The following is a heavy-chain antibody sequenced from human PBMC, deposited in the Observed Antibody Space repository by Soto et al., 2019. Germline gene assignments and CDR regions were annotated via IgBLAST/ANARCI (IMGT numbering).Heavy chain of an antibody. J-gene: IGHJ2*01. D-gene: IGHD1-26*01. CDR3: AREGGSGSPDCDFNV. CDR1: GGSISSGGYS. Sequence: QRQLQESGSGLVKPSQTLSLTCAVSGGSISSGGYSWSWLRQPPGKGLEWLGYIFHSGSTYYNPSLKSRVTMSVDGSKNHFSLELSSVTAADTAVYYCAREGGSGSPDCDFNVWGRGTLVTVS. CDR2: IFHSGST. V-gene: IGHV4-30-2*01.